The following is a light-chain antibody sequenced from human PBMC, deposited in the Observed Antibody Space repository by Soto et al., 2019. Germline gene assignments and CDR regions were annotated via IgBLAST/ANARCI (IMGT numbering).Light chain of an antibody. Sequence: QSALTQPASVSGSLGQSITISCTGTSSDVGAYDYVSWYRQHPGKAPKLMLYEVTDRPSGVSNRFSGSKSGNTASLTISGLQAEDEADYYCSSYTSTSTYVFGTGTKVTVL. CDR2: EVT. CDR1: SSDVGAYDY. V-gene: IGLV2-14*01. J-gene: IGLJ1*01. CDR3: SSYTSTSTYV.